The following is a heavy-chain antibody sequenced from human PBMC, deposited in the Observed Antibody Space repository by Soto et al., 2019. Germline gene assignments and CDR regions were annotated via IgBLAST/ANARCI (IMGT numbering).Heavy chain of an antibody. CDR1: GGSISSYY. Sequence: SESLSLTCTVSGGSISSYYGSWIRQPPGKGLEWIGYIYYSGSTNYNPSLKSRVTISVDTSKNQFSLKLSSVTAADTAVYYCARLESFDYGDYVRGFDIWGQGTMVTVSS. CDR3: ARLESFDYGDYVRGFDI. V-gene: IGHV4-59*08. D-gene: IGHD4-17*01. J-gene: IGHJ3*02. CDR2: IYYSGST.